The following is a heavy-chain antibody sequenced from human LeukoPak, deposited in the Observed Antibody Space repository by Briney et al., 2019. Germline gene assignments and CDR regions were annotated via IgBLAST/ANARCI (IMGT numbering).Heavy chain of an antibody. V-gene: IGHV1-69*04. CDR2: IIPILGIA. CDR3: ARDGSGPGGYSYGRPSYFDY. CDR1: GGTFSSYA. J-gene: IGHJ4*02. Sequence: SVKVSCKASGGTFSSYAISWVRQAPGQGLEWMGRIIPILGIANYAQKFQGRVTITADKSTSTAYMELSSLRSEDTAVYYCARDGSGPGGYSYGRPSYFDYWGQGTLVTVSS. D-gene: IGHD5-18*01.